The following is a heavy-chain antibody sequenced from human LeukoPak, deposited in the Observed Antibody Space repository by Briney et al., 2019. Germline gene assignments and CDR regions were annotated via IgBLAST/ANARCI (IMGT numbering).Heavy chain of an antibody. D-gene: IGHD3-22*01. CDR1: GFIFSIYA. J-gene: IGHJ4*02. CDR3: AKAQGPIVVVTPFDY. Sequence: PGGSLRLSCAVSGFIFSIYAMSWVRQAPGKGLEWVSAISGSGGSTYYADSVKGRFNISRDNPKNTLYLQMNSLRAEDTAVYYCAKAQGPIVVVTPFDYWGQGTLVTVSS. CDR2: ISGSGGST. V-gene: IGHV3-23*01.